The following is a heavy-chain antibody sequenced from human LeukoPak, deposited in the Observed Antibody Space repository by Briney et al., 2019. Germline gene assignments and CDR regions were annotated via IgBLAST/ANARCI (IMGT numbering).Heavy chain of an antibody. CDR1: GFTFSSYA. CDR3: ARESPGTNDAFDI. Sequence: GGSLRLSCAASGFTFSSYAMSWVRQAPGKGLEWVSGISGGGSGTYYADSVKGRFTISRDNSKNTLDLQMNSLRAEDTAVYYCARESPGTNDAFDIWGQGTMVTVSS. V-gene: IGHV3-23*01. D-gene: IGHD1-26*01. J-gene: IGHJ3*02. CDR2: ISGGGSGT.